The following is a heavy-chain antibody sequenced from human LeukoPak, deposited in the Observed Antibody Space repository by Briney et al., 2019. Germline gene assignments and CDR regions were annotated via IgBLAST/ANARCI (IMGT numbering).Heavy chain of an antibody. Sequence: GRSLRLSCAASGFTFSSYAMHWVRQAPGKGLEWVAVISYDGSNKYYADSVKGRFTISRDNSKNTLYLQMNSLRAEDTAVYYCARGGDRITQFPFGPWGQGTLVTVSS. CDR1: GFTFSSYA. J-gene: IGHJ5*02. V-gene: IGHV3-30-3*01. CDR2: ISYDGSNK. CDR3: ARGGDRITQFPFGP. D-gene: IGHD3-10*01.